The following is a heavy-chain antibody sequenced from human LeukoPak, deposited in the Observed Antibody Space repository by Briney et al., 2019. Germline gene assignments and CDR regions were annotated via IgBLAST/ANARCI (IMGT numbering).Heavy chain of an antibody. CDR2: MNPNSGNT. CDR1: GYTFTSYD. D-gene: IGHD6-13*01. J-gene: IGHJ4*02. CDR3: ARGPELVPAQ. Sequence: ASVKVSCKASGYTFTSYDISLVRQATGQGLEWMGWMNPNSGNTGYAQKFQGRVTMTRNTSISTAYTELSSLRSEDTAVYYCARGPELVPAQWGQGTLVTVSS. V-gene: IGHV1-8*01.